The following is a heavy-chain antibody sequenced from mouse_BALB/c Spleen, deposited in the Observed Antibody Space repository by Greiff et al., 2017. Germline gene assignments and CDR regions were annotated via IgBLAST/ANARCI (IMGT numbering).Heavy chain of an antibody. Sequence: EVMLVESGGGLVQPGGSLKLSCAASGFDFSRYWMSWVRQAPGKGLEWIGEINPDSSTINYTPSLKDKFIISRDNAKNTLYLQMSKVRSEDTALYYCAREYYGNYGGYWYFDVWGAGTTVTVSS. CDR2: INPDSSTI. D-gene: IGHD2-1*01. CDR1: GFDFSRYW. CDR3: AREYYGNYGGYWYFDV. J-gene: IGHJ1*01. V-gene: IGHV4-1*02.